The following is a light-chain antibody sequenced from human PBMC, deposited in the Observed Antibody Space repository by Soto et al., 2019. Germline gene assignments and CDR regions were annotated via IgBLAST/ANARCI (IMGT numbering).Light chain of an antibody. CDR2: KAS. J-gene: IGKJ1*01. Sequence: MQATQSASTLSGYVGDRVTITCRASQTISSWLAWYQQKPGKAPKLLIYKASTLKSGVPSRFSGSGSGTEFTLTISSLQPDDFATYYCQHYNSYSEAFGQGTKVDIK. CDR3: QHYNSYSEA. CDR1: QTISSW. V-gene: IGKV1-5*03.